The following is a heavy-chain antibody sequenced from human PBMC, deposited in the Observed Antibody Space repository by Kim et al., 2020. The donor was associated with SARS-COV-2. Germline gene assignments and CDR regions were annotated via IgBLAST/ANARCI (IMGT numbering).Heavy chain of an antibody. CDR1: GGSISSGGYY. V-gene: IGHV4-31*03. CDR3: ARGLYSSSWSFNAFDI. Sequence: SETLSLTCTVSGGSISSGGYYWSWIRQHPGKGLEWIGYIYYSGSTYYNPSLKSRVTISVDTSKNQFSLKLSSVTAADTAVYYCARGLYSSSWSFNAFDIWGQGTMVTVSS. CDR2: IYYSGST. D-gene: IGHD6-13*01. J-gene: IGHJ3*02.